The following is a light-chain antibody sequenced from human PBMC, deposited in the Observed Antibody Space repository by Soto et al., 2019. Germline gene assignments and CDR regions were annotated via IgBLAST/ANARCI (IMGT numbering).Light chain of an antibody. Sequence: DIHVTQSPSSVSASVGDRVTITCRASQAITSWLAWYQQKPGRAPKLLIYSASSLQSGAPSRFTGSGSGTDCTLTITSLQPDDAAVYYCQQTRSFPLSFGGGNKVEI. CDR1: QAITSW. CDR2: SAS. V-gene: IGKV1-12*01. J-gene: IGKJ4*01. CDR3: QQTRSFPLS.